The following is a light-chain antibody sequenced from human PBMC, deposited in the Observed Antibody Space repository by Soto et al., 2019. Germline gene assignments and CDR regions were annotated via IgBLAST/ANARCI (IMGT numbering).Light chain of an antibody. CDR1: SGHSSYI. J-gene: IGLJ2*01. V-gene: IGLV4-60*03. Sequence: QLVLTQSSSASASLGSSVKLTCTLSSGHSSYIIAWHQQQPGKAPRYLMKLEGSGSYNKGSGVPDRFSGSSSGADRYLTISSLQAEDEADYYCETWDTNNPLVFGGGTQLTVL. CDR3: ETWDTNNPLV. CDR2: LEGSGSY.